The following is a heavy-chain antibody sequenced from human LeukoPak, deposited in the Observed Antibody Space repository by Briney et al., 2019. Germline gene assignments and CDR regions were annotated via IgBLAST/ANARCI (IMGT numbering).Heavy chain of an antibody. J-gene: IGHJ4*02. V-gene: IGHV3-23*01. D-gene: IGHD3-10*01. Sequence: PGGSLRLSCAVSGFTFTSYAMSWVRQAPGKGLECVSGISGSGGSTYYADSVKGRFTISRDNSKNTLYLQMNSLRAEDTAVYYCARDSGGYYPDYWGQGTLVTVSS. CDR1: GFTFTSYA. CDR2: ISGSGGST. CDR3: ARDSGGYYPDY.